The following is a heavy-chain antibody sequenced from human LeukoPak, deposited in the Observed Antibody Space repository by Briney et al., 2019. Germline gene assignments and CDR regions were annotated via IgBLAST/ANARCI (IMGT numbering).Heavy chain of an antibody. V-gene: IGHV1-2*02. D-gene: IGHD1-26*01. CDR2: INPNSGGT. Sequence: ASVKVSCKASGYTFTGYYMHWVRQAPGQGLEWMGWINPNSGGTNYAQKFQGRVTMTRDTSISTAYMELSRRRSDDTAVYYCARDRGSYSGWFDYWGQGTLVTVSS. J-gene: IGHJ4*02. CDR1: GYTFTGYY. CDR3: ARDRGSYSGWFDY.